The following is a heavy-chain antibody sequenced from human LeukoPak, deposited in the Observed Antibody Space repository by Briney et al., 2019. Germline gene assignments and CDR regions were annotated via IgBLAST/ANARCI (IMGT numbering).Heavy chain of an antibody. D-gene: IGHD6-19*01. CDR1: GYTFTSYY. J-gene: IGHJ4*02. V-gene: IGHV1-46*01. Sequence: ASVKVSCKASGYTFTSYYMHWVRQAPGQGLEWMGIIDPSGGSTIYAQKFQGRVTMTRDMSTSTVYMQLSSLRSEDAAVDYCARGRHGPSVAVAGTGDYWGQGTLVTVSS. CDR2: IDPSGGST. CDR3: ARGRHGPSVAVAGTGDY.